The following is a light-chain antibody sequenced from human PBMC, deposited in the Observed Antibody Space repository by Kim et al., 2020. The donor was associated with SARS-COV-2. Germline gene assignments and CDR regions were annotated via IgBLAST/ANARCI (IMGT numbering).Light chain of an antibody. Sequence: DIQMTQSPSSLSASVGDRVTITCRASQSISTYLNWYQQKPGKAPNLLISAASTLRSGVPSRFSGSGSGTDFTLTISSLQPEDFATYYCQQNDGTPRTFGEGTKVAIK. J-gene: IGKJ1*01. CDR3: QQNDGTPRT. CDR1: QSISTY. CDR2: AAS. V-gene: IGKV1-39*01.